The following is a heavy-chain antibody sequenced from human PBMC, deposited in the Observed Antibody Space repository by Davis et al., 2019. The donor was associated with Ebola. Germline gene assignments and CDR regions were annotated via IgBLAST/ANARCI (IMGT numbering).Heavy chain of an antibody. V-gene: IGHV3-23*01. CDR2: ISGSGART. Sequence: GESLKISCAASEVTFHAFAMAWVRQAPGKGLEWVSGISGSGARTFYANSVKGRFSISRDNYKDTLYLEINSLRAEDTAVYHCAKDMRSAVPGTPDYWGPGTRVTVSS. D-gene: IGHD6-19*01. CDR3: AKDMRSAVPGTPDY. CDR1: EVTFHAFA. J-gene: IGHJ4*02.